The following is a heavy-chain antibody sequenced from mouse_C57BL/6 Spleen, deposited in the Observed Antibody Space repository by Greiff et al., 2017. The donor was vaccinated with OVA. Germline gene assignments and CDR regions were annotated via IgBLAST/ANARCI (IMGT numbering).Heavy chain of an antibody. D-gene: IGHD6-1*01. V-gene: IGHV8-12*01. CDR1: GFSLSTSGMG. CDR3: ARRGQGMDY. Sequence: QVQLQQSGPGILQSSQTLSLSCSFSGFSLSTSGMGVSWIRQPSGKGLEWLAHIYWDDDKRYNPSLKSRLTISKDTSRNQVYLNIINVDTADTATYYCARRGQGMDYWGQGTSVTVSA. CDR2: IYWDDDK. J-gene: IGHJ4*01.